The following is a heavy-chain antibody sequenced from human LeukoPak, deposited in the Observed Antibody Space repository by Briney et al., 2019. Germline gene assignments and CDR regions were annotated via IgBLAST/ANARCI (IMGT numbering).Heavy chain of an antibody. CDR1: GGSISSYD. J-gene: IGHJ2*01. CDR2: TYTSGST. D-gene: IGHD6-13*01. V-gene: IGHV4-4*07. Sequence: SETLSPTCTVSGGSISSYDWSWIRQPAGKGLEWIGRTYTSGSTNYNPSLKGRVTMSVDMSKNQFSLKLSSMIAADTAVYYCARVSSSWYQDWYFDLWGRGTLVTVPS. CDR3: ARVSSSWYQDWYFDL.